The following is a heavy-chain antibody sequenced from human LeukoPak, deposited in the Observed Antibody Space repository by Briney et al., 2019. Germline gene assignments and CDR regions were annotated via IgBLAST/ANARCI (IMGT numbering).Heavy chain of an antibody. D-gene: IGHD5-18*01. CDR2: ISWNSGSI. CDR3: AKASTAMAFDY. V-gene: IGHV3-9*01. CDR1: GFTFDDYA. Sequence: GRSLRLSCAASGFTFDDYAMHWVRQAPGKGLEWVSGISWNSGSIGYADSVKGRFTISRDNSKNTLYLQMNSLRAEDTAVYYCAKASTAMAFDYWGQGTLVTVSS. J-gene: IGHJ4*02.